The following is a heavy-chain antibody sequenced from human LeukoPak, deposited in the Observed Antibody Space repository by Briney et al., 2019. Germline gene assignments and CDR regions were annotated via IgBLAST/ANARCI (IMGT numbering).Heavy chain of an antibody. CDR2: IYYSGST. V-gene: IGHV4-59*11. CDR3: AREGTVKYYYDSSGSEDAFDI. J-gene: IGHJ3*02. CDR1: GASISSPF. Sequence: PSETLSLTCTVSGASISSPFWTWIRQSPERGLEWIGYIYYSGSTNYNPSLKSRVTISVDTSKNQFSLKLSSVTAADTAVYYCAREGTVKYYYDSSGSEDAFDIWGQGTMVTVSS. D-gene: IGHD3-22*01.